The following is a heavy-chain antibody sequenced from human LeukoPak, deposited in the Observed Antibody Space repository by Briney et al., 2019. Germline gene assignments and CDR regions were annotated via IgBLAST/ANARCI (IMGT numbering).Heavy chain of an antibody. CDR2: INPNSGGT. CDR1: GYTFTGYY. J-gene: IGHJ6*03. V-gene: IGHV1-2*02. D-gene: IGHD6-19*01. Sequence: ASVKVSCKASGYTFTGYYMHWVRQAPGQGLEWMGWINPNSGGTNYAQKFQGRVTMTRDTSISTVYMELSSLRSEDTAVYYCARAQEEQWLVRSRFYYYYYMDVWGKGTTVTVSS. CDR3: ARAQEEQWLVRSRFYYYYYMDV.